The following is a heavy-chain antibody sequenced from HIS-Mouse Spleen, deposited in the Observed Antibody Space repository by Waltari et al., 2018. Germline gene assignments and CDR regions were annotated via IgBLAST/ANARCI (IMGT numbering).Heavy chain of an antibody. J-gene: IGHJ3*01. CDR3: AREIPYSSSWYDWYFDL. Sequence: QLQLQESGPGLVQPSATLSLTCPVSGGSITSSLYSWGWLRQPPGKGREWTGSIYYSGSTYYNPSLKIRVTISVDTSKNQFSLKLSSVTAADTAVYYCAREIPYSSSWYDWYFDLWGQGTMVTVSS. D-gene: IGHD6-13*01. V-gene: IGHV4-39*07. CDR2: IYYSGST. CDR1: GGSITSSLYS.